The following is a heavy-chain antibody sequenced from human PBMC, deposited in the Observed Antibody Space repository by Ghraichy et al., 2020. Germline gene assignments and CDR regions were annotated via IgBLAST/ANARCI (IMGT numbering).Heavy chain of an antibody. Sequence: LTCAASGFTFSSYSMNWVRQAPGKGLEWVSYISSSSTIYYADSVKGRFTISRDNAKNSLYLQMNSLRDEDTAVYYCARDQGYDILTGYYYYFDYWGQGTLVTVSS. V-gene: IGHV3-48*02. J-gene: IGHJ4*02. CDR1: GFTFSSYS. D-gene: IGHD3-9*01. CDR3: ARDQGYDILTGYYYYFDY. CDR2: ISSSSTI.